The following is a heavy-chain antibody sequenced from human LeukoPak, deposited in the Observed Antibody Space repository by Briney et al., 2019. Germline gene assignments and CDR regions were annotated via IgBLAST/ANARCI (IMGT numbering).Heavy chain of an antibody. J-gene: IGHJ4*02. CDR3: ARQTNDILTGYYSPSPKHFDY. V-gene: IGHV5-51*01. CDR2: IYPGDSDT. Sequence: GESLKISCKGSGCSFTSYWIGWVRQMPGKGLEWMGIIYPGDSDTRYSPSFQGQVTISADKSISTAYLQWSSLKASDTAMYYCARQTNDILTGYYSPSPKHFDYWGQGTLVTVSS. D-gene: IGHD3-9*01. CDR1: GCSFTSYW.